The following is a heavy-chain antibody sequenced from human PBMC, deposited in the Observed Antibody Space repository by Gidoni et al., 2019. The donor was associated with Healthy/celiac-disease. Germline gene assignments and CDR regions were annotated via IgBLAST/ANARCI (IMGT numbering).Heavy chain of an antibody. Sequence: QVQLQQWGAGLLKPSETLSLTCAVYGGSFSGYYWSWIRQPPGKGLEWIGEINHSGSTNYNPSLKSRVTISVDTSKNQFSLKLSSVTAADTAVYYCASRGPPHTYSSGWYSDYWGQGTLVTVSS. CDR2: INHSGST. J-gene: IGHJ4*02. CDR3: ASRGPPHTYSSGWYSDY. CDR1: GGSFSGYY. V-gene: IGHV4-34*01. D-gene: IGHD6-19*01.